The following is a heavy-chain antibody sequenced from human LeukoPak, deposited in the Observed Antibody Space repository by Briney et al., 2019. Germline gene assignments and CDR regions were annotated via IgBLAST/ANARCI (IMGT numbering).Heavy chain of an antibody. CDR1: GYTLTGYY. V-gene: IGHV1-2*06. Sequence: GASVKVSCKASGYTLTGYYMHWVRQAPGQGLEWMGRINPNSGGTNYAQKFQGRVTMTRDTSISTAYMELSRLRSDDTAVYYCARTPIVVVVAATLSWFDPWGQGTLVTVSS. J-gene: IGHJ5*02. CDR2: INPNSGGT. CDR3: ARTPIVVVVAATLSWFDP. D-gene: IGHD2-15*01.